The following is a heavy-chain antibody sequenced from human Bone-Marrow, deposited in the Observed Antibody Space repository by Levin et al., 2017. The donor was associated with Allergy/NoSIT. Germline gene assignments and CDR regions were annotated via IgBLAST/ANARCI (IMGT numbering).Heavy chain of an antibody. CDR1: GFTFSSYW. D-gene: IGHD2-21*01. CDR2: IKEDGSGK. J-gene: IGHJ6*02. V-gene: IGHV3-7*01. CDR3: ATSPYPSYYYYGMDV. Sequence: GGSLRLSCTVSGFTFSSYWMAWVRQAPGKGLEWVANIKEDGSGKYYVDSVKGRFTISRDNAKNSLYLQMNSLRAEDTAVYYCATSPYPSYYYYGMDVWGQGTTVTVSS.